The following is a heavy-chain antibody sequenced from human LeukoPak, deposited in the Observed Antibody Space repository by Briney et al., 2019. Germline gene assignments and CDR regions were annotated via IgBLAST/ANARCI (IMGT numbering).Heavy chain of an antibody. CDR2: ISWNSGSI. Sequence: PGGSLRLSCAASGFTFDDYAMHWVRQAPGKGLEWVSGISWNSGSIGYADSVKGRFTISRDNAKNSLYLQMNSLRAEDTALYYCAKDMGDWGQGTLATVSS. CDR3: AKDMGD. D-gene: IGHD3-16*01. J-gene: IGHJ4*02. V-gene: IGHV3-9*01. CDR1: GFTFDDYA.